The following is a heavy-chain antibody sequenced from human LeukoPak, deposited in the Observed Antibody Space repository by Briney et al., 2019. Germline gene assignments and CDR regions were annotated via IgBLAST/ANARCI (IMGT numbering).Heavy chain of an antibody. D-gene: IGHD3-22*01. CDR1: GFTFTSSA. CDR3: ARSSGRYDSSGYYDAFDI. V-gene: IGHV1-58*02. CDR2: IVVGSGNT. J-gene: IGHJ3*02. Sequence: ASVKVSCKASGFTFTSSAMQWVRQARGQRLEWIGWIVVGSGNTNYAQKFQERVTITRDMSTSTAYMELSSLRSEDTAVYYCARSSGRYDSSGYYDAFDIWGQGTMVTVSS.